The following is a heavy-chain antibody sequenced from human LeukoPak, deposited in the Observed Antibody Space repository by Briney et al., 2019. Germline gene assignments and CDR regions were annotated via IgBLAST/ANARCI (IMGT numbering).Heavy chain of an antibody. V-gene: IGHV4-39*01. Sequence: LETPSLTCNVSGGSISTSNSHWGWIRQSPGKGLEWIGNVEVIITTFYNPSLKSRVPISVDRPKDQFSLKLNAVTAGDTAVYYCARLTDKSFWSGFPPYFIDVWGGGTAV. CDR3: ARLTDKSFWSGFPPYFIDV. D-gene: IGHD3-3*01. CDR2: VEVIITT. CDR1: GGSISTSNSH. J-gene: IGHJ6*03.